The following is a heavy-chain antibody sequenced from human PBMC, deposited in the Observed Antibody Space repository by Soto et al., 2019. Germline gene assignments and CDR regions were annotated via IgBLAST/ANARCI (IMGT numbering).Heavy chain of an antibody. Sequence: EVQLLESGGGLVQPGGSLRLSCAASGFTFSSYAMSWVRQAPGKGLEWVSAISGSGGSTYYADSVKGRFTISRDNSKNTLYLQMNSLRAEDTAVYYCAKGCDDAGFLEWLLNWFDPWGQGTLVTVSS. V-gene: IGHV3-23*01. D-gene: IGHD3-3*01. CDR2: ISGSGGST. J-gene: IGHJ5*02. CDR3: AKGCDDAGFLEWLLNWFDP. CDR1: GFTFSSYA.